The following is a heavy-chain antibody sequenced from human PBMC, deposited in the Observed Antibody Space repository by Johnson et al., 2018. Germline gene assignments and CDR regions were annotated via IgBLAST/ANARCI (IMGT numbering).Heavy chain of an antibody. CDR2: IWYDGDNK. J-gene: IGHJ2*01. CDR1: GFIFSTYA. Sequence: VQLVESGGGLVQPGGSLRLSCAASGFIFSTYAMHWVRQAPGKGLDWVAVIWYDGDNKHYADSVKGRFTISRDNSKNTLYLQMNSLRAEDTAVYYCAKQYYYDRSDIYWFFDLWGRGTLVTVSS. D-gene: IGHD3-22*01. V-gene: IGHV3-33*06. CDR3: AKQYYYDRSDIYWFFDL.